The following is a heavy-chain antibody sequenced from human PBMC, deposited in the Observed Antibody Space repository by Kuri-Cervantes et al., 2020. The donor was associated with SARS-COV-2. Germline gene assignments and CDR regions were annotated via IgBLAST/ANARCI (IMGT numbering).Heavy chain of an antibody. CDR3: AREGIAVAGHYYGMDV. CDR2: IYHNGST. CDR1: GGSISNSNW. D-gene: IGHD6-19*01. J-gene: IGHJ6*02. Sequence: GSLRLSCAVSGGSISNSNWWSWVRQPPGKGLEWIGEIYHNGSTNYNPSLKSRVTISVDKSKNQFSLKLSSVTAADTAVYYCAREGIAVAGHYYGMDVWGQGTTVTVSS. V-gene: IGHV4-4*02.